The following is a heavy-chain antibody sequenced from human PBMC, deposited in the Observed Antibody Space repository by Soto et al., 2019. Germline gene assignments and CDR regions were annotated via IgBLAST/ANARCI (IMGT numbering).Heavy chain of an antibody. D-gene: IGHD4-17*01. CDR1: GFSLSSSGAG. Sequence: SGPTLVNPTQTLTLTCSFTGFSLSSSGAGVGWFRQSPGKALAWLALIYWNDEIRYSPSLASRLPITKDTSKDQVVLTLTNLGPVDTATYYCSHLDLRGFSDYIHGLDVWGQGTTVTVSS. V-gene: IGHV2-5*01. CDR3: SHLDLRGFSDYIHGLDV. J-gene: IGHJ6*02. CDR2: IYWNDEI.